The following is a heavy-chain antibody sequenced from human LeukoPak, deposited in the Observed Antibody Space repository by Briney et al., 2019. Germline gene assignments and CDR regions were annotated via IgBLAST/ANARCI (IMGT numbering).Heavy chain of an antibody. Sequence: SETLSLTCTVSGGSISSYYWSWIRQPPGKGLEWIGYIYYSGSTNYNPSLKSRVTISVDTSKNQFSLKLSSVTAADTAVYYCARVMQYCSGGSCYSYYFDYWGQGTLVTVSS. D-gene: IGHD2-15*01. V-gene: IGHV4-59*01. CDR2: IYYSGST. CDR3: ARVMQYCSGGSCYSYYFDY. J-gene: IGHJ4*02. CDR1: GGSISSYY.